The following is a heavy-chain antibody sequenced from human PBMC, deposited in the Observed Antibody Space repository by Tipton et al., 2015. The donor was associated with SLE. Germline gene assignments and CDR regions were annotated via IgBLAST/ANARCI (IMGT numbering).Heavy chain of an antibody. CDR2: VYPSGTT. Sequence: TLSLTCIVSDGSISSYYWSWIRQPAGKGLEWIGRVYPSGTTNYNPSLKSRVTISEDTSKNQFSLKLSSVTAADTAVYYCARLLTREVDYWGQGTLVTVSS. V-gene: IGHV4-4*07. D-gene: IGHD7-27*01. CDR1: DGSISSYY. CDR3: ARLLTREVDY. J-gene: IGHJ4*02.